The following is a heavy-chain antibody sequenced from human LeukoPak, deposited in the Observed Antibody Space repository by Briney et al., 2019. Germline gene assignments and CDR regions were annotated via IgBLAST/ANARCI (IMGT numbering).Heavy chain of an antibody. CDR1: VFTFSNAC. J-gene: IGHJ4*02. CDR3: TTGPLWFGELLHY. CDR2: IKSKTDGGTT. Sequence: GGSLRLSCAASVFTFSNACMSWVRQAPGKGLVWVGRIKSKTDGGTTDYAAPVKGRFTISRDDSKNTLYLQMNSLKTEDTAVYYCTTGPLWFGELLHYWGQGTLVTVSS. V-gene: IGHV3-15*01. D-gene: IGHD3-10*01.